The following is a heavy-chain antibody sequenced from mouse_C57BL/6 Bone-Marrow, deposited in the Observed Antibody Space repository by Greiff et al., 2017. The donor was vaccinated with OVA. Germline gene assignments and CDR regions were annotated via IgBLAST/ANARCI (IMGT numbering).Heavy chain of an antibody. CDR1: GYAFSSSW. CDR2: IYPGDGDT. Sequence: VQLQQSGPELVKPGASVTISCKASGYAFSSSWMNWVKQRPGKGLEWIGRIYPGDGDTNYNGKFKGKATLTADKSSSTAYMQLSSLTSEDSAVYFCARGGCVFDYWGQGTTLTVSS. D-gene: IGHD3-3*01. CDR3: ARGGCVFDY. J-gene: IGHJ2*01. V-gene: IGHV1-82*01.